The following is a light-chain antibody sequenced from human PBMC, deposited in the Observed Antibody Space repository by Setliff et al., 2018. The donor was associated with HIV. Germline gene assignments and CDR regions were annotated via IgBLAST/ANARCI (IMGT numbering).Light chain of an antibody. V-gene: IGLV2-14*01. CDR2: EVT. CDR3: TSYRIANTWLFGGGTTTWL. CDR1: NSDIGDYNY. J-gene: IGLJ3*02. Sequence: SVLTQPASVSGSPGQSITISCTGINSDIGDYNYVSWYQQHPGTAPKLIIYEVTNRPSGISNRFSGSKSGNTASLTISGLQAEDEADYYRTSYRIANTWLFGGGTTTWLFGGGTKVTVL.